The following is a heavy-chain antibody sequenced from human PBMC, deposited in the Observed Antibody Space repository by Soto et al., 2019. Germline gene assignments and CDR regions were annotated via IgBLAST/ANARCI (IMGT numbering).Heavy chain of an antibody. CDR3: ARQYSGTSMPTLLGY. D-gene: IGHD1-26*01. J-gene: IGHJ4*02. CDR1: GGSISSSSYY. CDR2: IYYSGIT. Sequence: SETLSLTCTVSGGSISSSSYYWGWIRQPPGKGLEWIGSIYYSGITYYNPSLKSRVTISIDTSKNQFSLKLTSVTAADTAVYYCARQYSGTSMPTLLGYWGQGTLVTVSS. V-gene: IGHV4-39*01.